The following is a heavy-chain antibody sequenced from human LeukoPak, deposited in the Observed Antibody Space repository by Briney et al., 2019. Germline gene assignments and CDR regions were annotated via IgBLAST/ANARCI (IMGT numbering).Heavy chain of an antibody. V-gene: IGHV3-33*06. CDR1: GFTFSSYG. D-gene: IGHD2-15*01. CDR3: AKDAHCSGGSCYVRGHYYYMDV. J-gene: IGHJ6*03. CDR2: IWYDGSNK. Sequence: GRSLRLSCAASGFTFSSYGMHWVRQAPGKGLEWVAVIWYDGSNKYYADSVKGRFTISRDNSKNTLYLQMNSLRAEDTAVYYCAKDAHCSGGSCYVRGHYYYMDVWGKGTTVTVSS.